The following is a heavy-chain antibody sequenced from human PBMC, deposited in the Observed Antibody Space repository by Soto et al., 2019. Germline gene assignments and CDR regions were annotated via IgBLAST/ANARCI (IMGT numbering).Heavy chain of an antibody. CDR2: LYSGGTS. V-gene: IGHV3-53*02. Sequence: EVPLVETGGGLIQPGGSLRLSCAASGFSISSNYMTWVRQAPGKGLEWVSLLYSGGTSYYADSVKGRFTISRDTSKNTLLLQMNRLKTEDTAVYYCARGQQVSTIRGVQGFDYWGQGTLVTVSS. CDR3: ARGQQVSTIRGVQGFDY. D-gene: IGHD3-10*01. CDR1: GFSISSNY. J-gene: IGHJ4*02.